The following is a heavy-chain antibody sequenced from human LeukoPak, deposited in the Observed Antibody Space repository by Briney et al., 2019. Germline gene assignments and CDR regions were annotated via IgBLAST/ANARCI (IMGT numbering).Heavy chain of an antibody. Sequence: GGSLRLSCVASGFTFSSYWMSWVRQAPGKGLEWVANIKQDGSEKYYVDSVKGRFTISRDNAKNSLYLQVNSLRAEDTAVYYCAREREMDIVVVPAGLYYYYMDVWGKGTTVTVSS. J-gene: IGHJ6*03. CDR3: AREREMDIVVVPAGLYYYYMDV. CDR2: IKQDGSEK. V-gene: IGHV3-7*01. CDR1: GFTFSSYW. D-gene: IGHD2-2*03.